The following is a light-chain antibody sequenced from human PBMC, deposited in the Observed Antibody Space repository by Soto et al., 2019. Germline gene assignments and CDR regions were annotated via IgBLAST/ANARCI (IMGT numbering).Light chain of an antibody. V-gene: IGKV3-20*01. J-gene: IGKJ1*01. Sequence: EIVMTQSPATLSVSPGERAALSCRASQSVSSNLAWYQQKPGQAPRLLIYGTSSRATGIPERFSGSGSGTDFTLTISRLEPEDFAVYYCQPYGSSRTFGQGTKVDIK. CDR1: QSVSSN. CDR2: GTS. CDR3: QPYGSSRT.